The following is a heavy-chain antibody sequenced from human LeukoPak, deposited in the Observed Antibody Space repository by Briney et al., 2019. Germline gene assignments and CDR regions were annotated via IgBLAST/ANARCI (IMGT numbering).Heavy chain of an antibody. CDR3: ARDYYYESSGSVY. CDR1: GFTFSSYW. D-gene: IGHD3-22*01. Sequence: GGSLRLSCAASGFTFSSYWMSWVRQAPGKGLEWVANIKQDGSEKYYVDSVKGRFTISRDNAKNSLYLQMNSLRAEVTAVYYCARDYYYESSGSVYWGQGTQVTVSS. J-gene: IGHJ4*02. V-gene: IGHV3-7*05. CDR2: IKQDGSEK.